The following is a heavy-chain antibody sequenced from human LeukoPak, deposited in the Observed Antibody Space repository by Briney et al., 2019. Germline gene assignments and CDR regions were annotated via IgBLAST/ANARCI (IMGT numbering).Heavy chain of an antibody. CDR3: ATSYPAD. CDR1: GFTFSDYW. Sequence: PGGSLRLSCAASGFTFSDYWIHWVRQAPGKGLVWVSRINTDGSITNYADSVKGRFSISRDNAKNTLYLQMSSLRAEDTAVYYCATSYPADWGQGTLVTVSS. V-gene: IGHV3-74*01. J-gene: IGHJ4*02. CDR2: INTDGSIT.